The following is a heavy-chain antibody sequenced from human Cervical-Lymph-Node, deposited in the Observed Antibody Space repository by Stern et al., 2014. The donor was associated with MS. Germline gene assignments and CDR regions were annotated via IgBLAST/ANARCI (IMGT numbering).Heavy chain of an antibody. J-gene: IGHJ4*02. CDR3: ARQRYFDY. CDR1: GYTFTSYW. Sequence: VQLVESGPEVKRPGESLKISCQASGYTFTSYWIGWVRQMPGKGLEWIGIIFPGGSDIRYSPSFQAQVTISADKSSSTAYFQWNNLKASDTAIYYCARQRYFDYWGQGTLVTVSS. V-gene: IGHV5-51*01. CDR2: IFPGGSDI.